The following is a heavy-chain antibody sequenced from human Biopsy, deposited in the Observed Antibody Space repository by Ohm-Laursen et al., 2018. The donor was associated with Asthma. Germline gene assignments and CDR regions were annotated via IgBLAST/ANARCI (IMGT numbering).Heavy chain of an antibody. J-gene: IGHJ1*01. CDR2: IKHDGTEK. D-gene: IGHD3-3*02. Sequence: SLRLSCSAPGFTFGDYWMSWVRQVPGKGLEWVANIKHDGTEKNHVYSLKGRFTISRDNAKNSLYLQMNSLRAEDTAVYYCARTFHFWSPYHAEHFQLWGQGTLVTVSS. CDR1: GFTFGDYW. CDR3: ARTFHFWSPYHAEHFQL. V-gene: IGHV3-7*01.